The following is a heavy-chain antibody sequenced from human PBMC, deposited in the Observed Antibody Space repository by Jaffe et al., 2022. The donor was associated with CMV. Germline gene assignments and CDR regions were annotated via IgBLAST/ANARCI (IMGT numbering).Heavy chain of an antibody. CDR2: MNPNSGNT. V-gene: IGHV1-8*01. CDR1: GYTFTSYD. D-gene: IGHD3-9*01. J-gene: IGHJ5*02. CDR3: ARGRQDYDILTGYYGWFDP. Sequence: QVQLVQSGAEVKKPGASVKVSCKASGYTFTSYDINWVRQATGQGLEWMGWMNPNSGNTGYAQKFQGRVTMTRNTSISTAYMELSSLRSEDTAVYYCARGRQDYDILTGYYGWFDPWGQGTLVTVSS.